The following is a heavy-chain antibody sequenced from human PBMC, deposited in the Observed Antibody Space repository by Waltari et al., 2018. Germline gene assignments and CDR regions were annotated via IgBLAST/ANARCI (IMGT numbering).Heavy chain of an antibody. CDR3: ARDSSGWYFFDD. J-gene: IGHJ4*02. CDR1: GGSIDSGSSY. V-gene: IGHV4-61*02. CDR2: VYHDGSS. Sequence: QVQLQESGPGLVKPSQTLSLVCSVSGGSIDSGSSYWTWVRRPAGQGLEWIGRVYHDGSSYYNPSFKNRVTISLDKSQNQFSLDLTSVTAADTAVYFCARDSSGWYFFDDWGQGKLVTVSS. D-gene: IGHD6-13*01.